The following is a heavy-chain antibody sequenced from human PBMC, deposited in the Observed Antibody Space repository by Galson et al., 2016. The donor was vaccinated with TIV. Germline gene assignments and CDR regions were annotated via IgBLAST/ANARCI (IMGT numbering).Heavy chain of an antibody. Sequence: SLRLSCAASGFAFDAYAMHWVRQPPGKGLEWVSGINWSSASTGYAGSVKGRFTISRDNAKNSLYPQMHSLRPEDTALYYCTKGAKDHVYHGMDVWGQGTTVSVSS. CDR2: INWSSAST. V-gene: IGHV3-9*01. CDR1: GFAFDAYA. J-gene: IGHJ6*02. CDR3: TKGAKDHVYHGMDV. D-gene: IGHD1-14*01.